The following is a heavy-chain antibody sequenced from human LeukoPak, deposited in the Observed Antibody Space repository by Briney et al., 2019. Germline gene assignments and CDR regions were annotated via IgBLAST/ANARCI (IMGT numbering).Heavy chain of an antibody. D-gene: IGHD3/OR15-3a*01. V-gene: IGHV4-59*12. Sequence: SETLSLTCAVSGGSISSYYWSWIRQPPGKGLEWIGYIYYSGSTNYNPSLKSRVTISVDTSKNQFSLKLSSVTAADTAVYYCARGTQEDYFDYWGQGTLVTVSS. CDR2: IYYSGST. J-gene: IGHJ4*02. CDR1: GGSISSYY. CDR3: ARGTQEDYFDY.